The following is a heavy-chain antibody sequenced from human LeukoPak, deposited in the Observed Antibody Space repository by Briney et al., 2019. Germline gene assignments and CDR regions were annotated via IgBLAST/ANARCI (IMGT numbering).Heavy chain of an antibody. V-gene: IGHV4-61*08. CDR1: GGSISSGDYY. CDR3: ARGGLAHQGSSPFDY. D-gene: IGHD2-2*01. J-gene: IGHJ4*02. CDR2: IYYSGST. Sequence: PSETLSLTCTVSGGSISSGDYYWSWIRQPPGKGLEWIGYIYYSGSTNYNPSLKSRVTISVDTSKNQFSLKLSSVTAADTAVYYCARGGLAHQGSSPFDYWGQGTLVTVSS.